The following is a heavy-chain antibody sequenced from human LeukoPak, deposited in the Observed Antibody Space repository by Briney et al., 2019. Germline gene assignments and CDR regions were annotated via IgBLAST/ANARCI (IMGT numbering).Heavy chain of an antibody. V-gene: IGHV4-39*07. CDR2: IYYGGST. CDR3: ARGGDYGDLRYFDY. D-gene: IGHD4-17*01. J-gene: IGHJ4*02. CDR1: GGSISSIGYY. Sequence: SESLSLTCTVSGGSISSIGYYWGWIRQPPGKGLEWIGSIYYGGSTYYSPSLKSRVTFSVDTSKNQFSLKLNSVTAADTAVYYCARGGDYGDLRYFDYWGQGTLVTVSS.